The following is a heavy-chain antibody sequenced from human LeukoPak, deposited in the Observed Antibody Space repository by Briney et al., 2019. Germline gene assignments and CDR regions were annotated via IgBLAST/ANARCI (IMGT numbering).Heavy chain of an antibody. CDR3: ARLLGRGYTSIDY. J-gene: IGHJ4*02. Sequence: GESLKISCKGSGYNFNTYWVAWVRQMPGKGLEWMGIIYPGDSDPRYSPSFQGQVIISADKSISTAYLQWSSLKASDTAMYYCARLLGRGYTSIDYWGQGTLVTVSS. CDR1: GYNFNTYW. D-gene: IGHD5-18*01. V-gene: IGHV5-51*01. CDR2: IYPGDSDP.